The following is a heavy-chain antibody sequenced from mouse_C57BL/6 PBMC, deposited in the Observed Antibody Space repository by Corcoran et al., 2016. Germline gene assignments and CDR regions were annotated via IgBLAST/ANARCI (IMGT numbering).Heavy chain of an antibody. CDR3: ARDDGYGENFDY. J-gene: IGHJ2*01. CDR1: GYTFTDYY. Sequence: EVQLQQYGPELVKPGASVKISCKASGYTFTDYYMNWVKQSHGKSLEWIGDINPNNGGTSYNQKFKGKATLTVDKSSSTAYMELRSLTSEDSAVYYGARDDGYGENFDYWGQGTTLTVSS. CDR2: INPNNGGT. V-gene: IGHV1-26*01. D-gene: IGHD2-3*01.